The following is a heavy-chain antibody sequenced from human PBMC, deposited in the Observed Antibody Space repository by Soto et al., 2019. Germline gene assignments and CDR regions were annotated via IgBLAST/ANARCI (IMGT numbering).Heavy chain of an antibody. CDR2: IYESGST. CDR1: GGSLSSGGYS. V-gene: IGHV4-30-2*01. J-gene: IGHJ6*02. Sequence: QLQLQESGSGLVKPSQTLSLTCAVSGGSLSSGGYSWSWLRQPPGKGLEWIGYIYESGSTYYNPALEGRVAGSVDRSMTAFCLELRSVTAADMAVYYCARAHDCYYGYGMDVWCQGTTVTVSS. D-gene: IGHD1-1*01. CDR3: ARAHDCYYGYGMDV.